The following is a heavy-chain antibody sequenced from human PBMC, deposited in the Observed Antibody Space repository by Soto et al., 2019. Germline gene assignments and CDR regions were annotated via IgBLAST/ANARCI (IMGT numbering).Heavy chain of an antibody. D-gene: IGHD2-15*01. CDR2: IGGNGVTT. Sequence: EVQLLESGGGLVQPGGSLRLSCAASGFTFGSYAWSWVRQAPGKGLDWVSTIGGNGVTTFYADSVKGRFTISRDVSKNTVFLQMSSLRAEDTALYYCAKSSRYCSGGGCFYYFDYWGQGTLVTVSS. J-gene: IGHJ4*02. CDR1: GFTFGSYA. CDR3: AKSSRYCSGGGCFYYFDY. V-gene: IGHV3-23*01.